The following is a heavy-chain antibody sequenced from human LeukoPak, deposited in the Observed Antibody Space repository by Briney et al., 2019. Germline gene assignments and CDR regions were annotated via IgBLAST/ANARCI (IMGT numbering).Heavy chain of an antibody. J-gene: IGHJ6*02. CDR2: IYYSGST. Sequence: SETLSLTYTVSGGSISSGGYYWSWIRQHPGKGLEWIGYIYYSGSTYYNPSLKSRVTISVDTSKNQFSLKLSSVTAADTAVYYCARDLAPGSNYYYYYGMDVWGQGTTVTVSS. D-gene: IGHD3-10*01. CDR3: ARDLAPGSNYYYYYGMDV. CDR1: GGSISSGGYY. V-gene: IGHV4-31*03.